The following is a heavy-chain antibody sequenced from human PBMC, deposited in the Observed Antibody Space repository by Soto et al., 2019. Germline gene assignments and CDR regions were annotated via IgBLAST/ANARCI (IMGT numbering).Heavy chain of an antibody. CDR3: AKERLEEVGTFFEF. CDR1: GFTFINYA. Sequence: GGSLRLSCEASGFTFINYAMIFVRHSPGKGLEWVSGISGSGRDTYYADSVKGRLTISRDNAKNTLFLQMNSLRAEDAASYYCAKERLEEVGTFFEFWGHGILVTVSS. J-gene: IGHJ4*01. D-gene: IGHD6-13*01. CDR2: ISGSGRDT. V-gene: IGHV3-23*01.